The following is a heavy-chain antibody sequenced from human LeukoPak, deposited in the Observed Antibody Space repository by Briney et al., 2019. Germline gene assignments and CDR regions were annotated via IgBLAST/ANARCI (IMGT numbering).Heavy chain of an antibody. V-gene: IGHV3-23*01. Sequence: GGSLRLSCAASGFTFSTYAMSWVRQAPGKGLEWVSTISSSGDVKYYAGSVKGRFTISRDNSKNTLYLQMDNLRAEDTAVYYCAKDRPNYYGSNGHYYRRDGDSWGQGTLVTVSS. CDR3: AKDRPNYYGSNGHYYRRDGDS. J-gene: IGHJ5*01. D-gene: IGHD3-22*01. CDR1: GFTFSTYA. CDR2: ISSSGDVK.